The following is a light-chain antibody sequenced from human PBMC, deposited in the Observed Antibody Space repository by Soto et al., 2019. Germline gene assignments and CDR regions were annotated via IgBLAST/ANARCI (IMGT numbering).Light chain of an antibody. CDR2: GAS. J-gene: IGKJ3*01. CDR3: HRYDRSPIFT. CDR1: QSVSDNH. V-gene: IGKV3-20*01. Sequence: EIVLTQSPGTLSLSPGERATLSCRASQSVSDNHLAWYYQKPGQPPRLLIYGASNRATGIPDRFSGRGSGTDLTLTISRLEPEYFVTYYCHRYDRSPIFTFGPGTKVEI.